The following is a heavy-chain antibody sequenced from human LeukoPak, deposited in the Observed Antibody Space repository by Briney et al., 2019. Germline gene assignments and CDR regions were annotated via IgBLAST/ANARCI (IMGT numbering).Heavy chain of an antibody. CDR2: ISYDGRDK. CDR3: ARDQRRYRNGLPYYYYYGMDV. D-gene: IGHD5-18*01. Sequence: QSGGSLRLSCADSGFTFSSYAMHWVRQAPGKGLEWVAVISYDGRDKYYADSVKGRVTISRDNSKNTLYLQMNSLRAEDTAVYYSARDQRRYRNGLPYYYYYGMDVWGQGTTVTVSS. J-gene: IGHJ6*02. V-gene: IGHV3-30*04. CDR1: GFTFSSYA.